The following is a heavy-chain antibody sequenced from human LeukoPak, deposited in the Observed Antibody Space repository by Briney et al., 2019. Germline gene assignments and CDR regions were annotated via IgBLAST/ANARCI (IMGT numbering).Heavy chain of an antibody. V-gene: IGHV1-2*02. CDR2: INPNSGCT. CDR1: GYTFTGYY. Sequence: GASLKVSCKASGYTFTGYYMHWVRQAPGQGLEWMGCINPNSGCTNYAQKFQGRGTMTRDTSISTAYMELSRLRSDDTAVYYCARTQPQDAFDIWGQGTMVTVSS. CDR3: ARTQPQDAFDI. J-gene: IGHJ3*02.